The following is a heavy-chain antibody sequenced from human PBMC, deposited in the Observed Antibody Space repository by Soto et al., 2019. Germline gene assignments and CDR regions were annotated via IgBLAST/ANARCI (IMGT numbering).Heavy chain of an antibody. J-gene: IGHJ6*02. D-gene: IGHD3-16*02. CDR1: GYTFARYA. V-gene: IGHV1-18*01. CDR2: ISASNNNI. Sequence: QIQVVQSGPEVREPAASVEVSCKASGYTFARYAFSWVRQAPGQGPEWMGWISASNNNIHYAQKFEGRVTMFTDTSTNTAYMQLRSLTSDDTAFYYCARYRSTRDTGPTGMDVWGQGTSVTVSS. CDR3: ARYRSTRDTGPTGMDV.